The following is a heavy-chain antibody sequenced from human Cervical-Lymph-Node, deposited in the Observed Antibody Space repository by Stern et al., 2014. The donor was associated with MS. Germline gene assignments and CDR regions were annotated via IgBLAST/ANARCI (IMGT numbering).Heavy chain of an antibody. D-gene: IGHD1-14*01. V-gene: IGHV5-51*01. CDR1: GYKFSIYW. Sequence: VQLVESGAELIRPGESLKISCKGSGYKFSIYWIAWVRQMPGKGLEWMVIIYPGDSETRSSPSFQGQVTMSADKSTSTAYLQWSSLNASDTAMYFCARQTTAWASDVWGQGTLVTVSS. CDR3: ARQTTAWASDV. J-gene: IGHJ4*02. CDR2: IYPGDSET.